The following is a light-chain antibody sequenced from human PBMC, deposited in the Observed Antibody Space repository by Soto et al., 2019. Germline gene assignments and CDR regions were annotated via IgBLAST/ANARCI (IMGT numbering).Light chain of an antibody. CDR2: DNT. CDR3: QSYDASLSGSGV. V-gene: IGLV1-44*01. Sequence: QSVLTQPPSASGTPGQRVTISCSGSSTNIGSHTVNWYQQVPGTAPKLLIYDNTNRPSGVPARFSGSKSGTSASLVITGLQAEDEAVYYCQSYDASLSGSGVFGDGTKVTVL. J-gene: IGLJ1*01. CDR1: STNIGSHT.